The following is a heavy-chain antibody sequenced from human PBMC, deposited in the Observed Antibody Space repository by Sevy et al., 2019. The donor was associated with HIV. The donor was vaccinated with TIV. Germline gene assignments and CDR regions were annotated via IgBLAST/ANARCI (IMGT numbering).Heavy chain of an antibody. CDR2: IKQDGCEK. J-gene: IGHJ4*02. V-gene: IGHV3-7*01. CDR3: EGGYYYDSSGYLGY. Sequence: GGSLRLSCAASGFTFSSYWMNWVRQAPGKGLEWVANIKQDGCEKYYVDSVKGRFTISRDNAKNSLYLQMNSLRAEDTAVYYCEGGYYYDSSGYLGYWGQGTLVTVSS. D-gene: IGHD3-22*01. CDR1: GFTFSSYW.